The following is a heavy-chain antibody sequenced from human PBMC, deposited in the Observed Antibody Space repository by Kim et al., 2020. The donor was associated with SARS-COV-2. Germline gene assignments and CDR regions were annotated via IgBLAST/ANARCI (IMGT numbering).Heavy chain of an antibody. D-gene: IGHD3-3*01. CDR3: ARDGDFWSGYPGMGYMDV. J-gene: IGHJ6*03. CDR2: ISAYNGNT. V-gene: IGHV1-18*01. CDR1: GYTFTSYG. Sequence: ASVKVSCKASGYTFTSYGISWVRQAPGQGLEWMGWISAYNGNTNYAQKLQGRVTMTTDTSTSTAYMELRSLRSDDTAVYYCARDGDFWSGYPGMGYMDVWGKGTTVTVSS.